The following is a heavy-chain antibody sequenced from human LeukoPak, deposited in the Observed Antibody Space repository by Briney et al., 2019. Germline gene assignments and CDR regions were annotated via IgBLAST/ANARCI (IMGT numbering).Heavy chain of an antibody. V-gene: IGHV3-74*01. J-gene: IGHJ4*02. D-gene: IGHD3-16*02. CDR3: ALLSEIDY. Sequence: PGGSLRLSCAASGLTFSNAWMSWVRQAPGKGLVWVSRINSDGSSTSYADSVKGRFTISRDNAKNTLHLQMNSLRAEDTAVYYCALLSEIDYWGQGTLVTVSS. CDR2: INSDGSST. CDR1: GLTFSNAW.